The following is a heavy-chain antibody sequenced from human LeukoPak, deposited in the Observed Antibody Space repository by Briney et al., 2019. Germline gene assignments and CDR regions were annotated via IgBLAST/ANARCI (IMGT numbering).Heavy chain of an antibody. CDR2: ISAYNGNT. V-gene: IGHV1-18*01. CDR3: ARAYSGSYYYY. J-gene: IGHJ4*02. D-gene: IGHD1-26*01. CDR1: GYTFTSYG. Sequence: ASVKVSCKASGYTFTSYGISWVLQAPGQGLEWMGWISAYNGNTDYAQKFQGRVTMTTDTSTSTAYMEVRSLRSDDTAVYYCARAYSGSYYYYWGQGTLVTVSS.